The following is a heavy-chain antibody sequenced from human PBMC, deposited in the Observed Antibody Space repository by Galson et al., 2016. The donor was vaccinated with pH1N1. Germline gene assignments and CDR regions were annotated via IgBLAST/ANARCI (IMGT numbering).Heavy chain of an antibody. Sequence: PALVKPPQTLTLTCTFSGFSLRSNGVGVGWIRQPPGKALEWLVIYWTDDKRYSPSLKSRLTITKDTSKNQVVLTMTNMDPVDTATYYCAHSVGTRVFGVVTNFNWFDPWGQGTLVTVSS. CDR2: IYWTDDK. V-gene: IGHV2-5*01. D-gene: IGHD3-3*01. CDR3: AHSVGTRVFGVVTNFNWFDP. CDR1: GFSLRSNGVG. J-gene: IGHJ5*02.